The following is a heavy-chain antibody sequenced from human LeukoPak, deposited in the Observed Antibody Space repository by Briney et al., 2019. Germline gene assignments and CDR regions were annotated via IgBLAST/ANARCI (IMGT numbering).Heavy chain of an antibody. J-gene: IGHJ4*02. D-gene: IGHD6-19*01. CDR2: MNPNSGNT. V-gene: IGHV1-8*01. CDR1: GYTLTELS. Sequence: ASVKVSCKVSGYTLTELSMHWVRQATGQGLEWMGWMNPNSGNTGYAQKFQGRVTLTRNTSINTAYMELSSLRSEDTAVYYCVAAAVWGQGTLVTVSS. CDR3: VAAAV.